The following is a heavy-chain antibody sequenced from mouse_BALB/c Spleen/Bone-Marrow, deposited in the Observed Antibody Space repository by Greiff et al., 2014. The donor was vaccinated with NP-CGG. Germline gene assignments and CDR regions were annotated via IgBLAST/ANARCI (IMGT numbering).Heavy chain of an antibody. V-gene: IGHV1-4*02. CDR1: GYTFTSNT. CDR2: INPTGGYT. CDR3: AREATYYAYFDY. J-gene: IGHJ2*01. D-gene: IGHD1-1*01. Sequence: VQLQQSAAELARPGASVKMSCKASGYTFTSNTIQWVKQRPGQGLEWIGYINPTGGYTDYNQKFKDKTTLTADKSSSTAYMQLSSRTSEDSAVYYCAREATYYAYFDYWGQGTILTVSS.